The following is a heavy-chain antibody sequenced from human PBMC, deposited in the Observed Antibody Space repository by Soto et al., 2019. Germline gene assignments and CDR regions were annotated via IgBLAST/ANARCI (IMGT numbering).Heavy chain of an antibody. CDR3: ARNMDYYYGRGSGNGHGV. CDR1: GYTFTAYY. CDR2: INPKFGDT. Sequence: QVQLVQSGAEVKEPGDSVRVSCEASGYTFTAYYIHWVRQAPGQGLEWMGWINPKFGDTTYAQELQGRVSMTRDMSISTVYMELSRLTSDDTAIYYCARNMDYYYGRGSGNGHGVWGQGTTVTVFS. V-gene: IGHV1-2*02. D-gene: IGHD3-10*02. J-gene: IGHJ6*02.